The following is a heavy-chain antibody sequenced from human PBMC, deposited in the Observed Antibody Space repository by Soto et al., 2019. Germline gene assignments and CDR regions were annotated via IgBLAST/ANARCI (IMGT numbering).Heavy chain of an antibody. CDR1: GGTFSSYA. V-gene: IGHV1-69*06. CDR2: IIPIFGTA. Sequence: GASVKVSCKASGGTFSSYAISWVRQAPGQGLEWMGGIIPIFGTANYAQKFQGRVTITADKSTSTAYMELSSLRSEDTAVYYCARDLTTYYDFWSGRDGMDVWGQGTTVTVSS. CDR3: ARDLTTYYDFWSGRDGMDV. D-gene: IGHD3-3*01. J-gene: IGHJ6*02.